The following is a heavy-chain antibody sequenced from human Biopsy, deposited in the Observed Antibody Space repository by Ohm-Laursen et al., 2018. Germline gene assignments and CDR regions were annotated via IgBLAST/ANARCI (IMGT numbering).Heavy chain of an antibody. CDR1: GYTLTELS. D-gene: IGHD1-1*01. CDR3: AADINVWNVNY. Sequence: SVKVSCKVSGYTLTELSMHWVRQAPGKGLEWMGGFAPENGKTVYAQNFQARVSVTEDTSTDTAYMELRSLRSEDTAVYYCAADINVWNVNYWGQGTQVTVSS. J-gene: IGHJ4*02. V-gene: IGHV1-24*01. CDR2: FAPENGKT.